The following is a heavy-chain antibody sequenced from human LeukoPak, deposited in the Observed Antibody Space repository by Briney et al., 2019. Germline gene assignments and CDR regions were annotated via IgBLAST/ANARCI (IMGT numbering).Heavy chain of an antibody. D-gene: IGHD4-17*01. Sequence: ASVKVSCKASGYTFTSYYMHWVRQAPGQGLEWMGIINPSGDSTYYADSVKGRFTISRDNSKNTLYLQMNSLRAEDTAVYYCAKPHLTVTTGQLDNAFDIWGQGTMVTVSS. V-gene: IGHV1-46*04. CDR1: GYTFTSYY. CDR3: AKPHLTVTTGQLDNAFDI. CDR2: INPSGDST. J-gene: IGHJ3*02.